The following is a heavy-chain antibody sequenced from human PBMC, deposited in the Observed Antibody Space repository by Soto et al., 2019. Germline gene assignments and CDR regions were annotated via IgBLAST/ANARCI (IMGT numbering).Heavy chain of an antibody. CDR1: GGSISSGDYY. CDR2: IYYRGST. V-gene: IGHV4-30-4*01. Sequence: QVQLQESGPGLVKPSQTLSLTCTVSGGSISSGDYYWSWIRQPPGKGLEWNGYIYYRGSTYYNPSPTSRVTISVDTSNDRFSLKLSSVTAADPAVYYCARAFDTSDYGFDPWGQGTLVTVS. CDR3: ARAFDTSDYGFDP. J-gene: IGHJ5*02. D-gene: IGHD4-17*01.